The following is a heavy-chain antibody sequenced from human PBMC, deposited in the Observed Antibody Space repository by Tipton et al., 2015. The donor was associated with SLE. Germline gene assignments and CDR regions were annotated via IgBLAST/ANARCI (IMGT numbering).Heavy chain of an antibody. D-gene: IGHD3-10*01. CDR3: ARDPAVWFTELLGQYGLDV. V-gene: IGHV3-23*01. CDR1: ELTFDSYA. J-gene: IGHJ6*02. CDR2: ISGRGGGT. Sequence: GSLRLSCAASELTFDSYAMSWVRQAPGKGLEWVAAISGRGGGTFYADSVKGRFTVFRDNPRSTLYLQMNSLSAEDTAVYFCARDPAVWFTELLGQYGLDVWGQGTTVTVSS.